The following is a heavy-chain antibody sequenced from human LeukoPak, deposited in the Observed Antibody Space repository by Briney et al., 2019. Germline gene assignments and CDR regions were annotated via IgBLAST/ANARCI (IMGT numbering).Heavy chain of an antibody. CDR2: ISYDGSNE. CDR1: GFTFSDYA. Sequence: SGRSLRLSCAASGFTFSDYAMHSVRQAPGKGLEWVAVISYDGSNEYYADSVEGRFTISRDNSKNTLYLQMSSLRVEDTAVYYCSRANTGMVRGYYYYMDVWGKGTTVTVSS. V-gene: IGHV3-30*15. D-gene: IGHD5-18*01. J-gene: IGHJ6*03. CDR3: SRANTGMVRGYYYYMDV.